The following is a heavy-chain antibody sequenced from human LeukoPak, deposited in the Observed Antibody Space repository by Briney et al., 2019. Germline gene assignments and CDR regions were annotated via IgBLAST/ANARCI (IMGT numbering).Heavy chain of an antibody. D-gene: IGHD1-26*01. CDR2: ISANSGTT. V-gene: IGHV3-23*01. CDR1: GFTFSSYA. CDR3: AKIPHPRIVGAAGYFDY. J-gene: IGHJ4*02. Sequence: PGGSLRLSCAASGFTFSSYAMTWVRQAPGKWLEWVSAISANSGTTYYADSVKGRFTISRDNSKNTLYLQLNSLRAEDTAVYYCAKIPHPRIVGAAGYFDYWGQGTLVTVSS.